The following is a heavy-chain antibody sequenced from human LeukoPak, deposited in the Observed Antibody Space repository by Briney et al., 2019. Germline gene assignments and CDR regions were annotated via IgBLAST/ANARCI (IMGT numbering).Heavy chain of an antibody. D-gene: IGHD1-26*01. CDR1: GFTFSSYW. V-gene: IGHV3-7*01. J-gene: IGHJ4*02. CDR3: ARDKVVGATLFDY. Sequence: LPGGSLRLPCAASGFTFSSYWMSWVRQAPGKGLEWVANIKQDGSEKYYVDSVKGRFTISRDNAKNSLYLQMNSLRAEDTAVYYCARDKVVGATLFDYWGQGALVTVSS. CDR2: IKQDGSEK.